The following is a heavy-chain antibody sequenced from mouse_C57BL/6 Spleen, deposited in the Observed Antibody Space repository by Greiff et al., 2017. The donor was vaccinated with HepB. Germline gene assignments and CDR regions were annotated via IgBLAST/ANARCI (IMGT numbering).Heavy chain of an antibody. CDR2: ISSGGSYT. V-gene: IGHV5-6*02. D-gene: IGHD2-4*01. CDR3: ARLYYDYDGRSWFAY. Sequence: DVKLVESGGDLVKPGGSLKLSCAASGFTFSSYGMSWVRQTPDKRLEWVATISSGGSYTYYPDSVKGRFTISRDNAKNTLYLQMSSLKSEDTAMYYCARLYYDYDGRSWFAYWGQGTLVTVSA. J-gene: IGHJ3*01. CDR1: GFTFSSYG.